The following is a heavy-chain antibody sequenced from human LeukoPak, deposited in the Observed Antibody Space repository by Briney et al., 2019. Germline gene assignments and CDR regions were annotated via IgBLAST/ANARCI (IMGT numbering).Heavy chain of an antibody. CDR3: ARRGITGTSDRDVGAFDI. D-gene: IGHD1-7*01. CDR2: IYPGDSDT. J-gene: IGHJ3*02. Sequence: GESLKISCKGSGYSFTSYWIGWVRQMPGKGLEWMGIIYPGDSDTRYSPSFQGQVTISADKSIGTAYLQWSSLKASDTAMYYCARRGITGTSDRDVGAFDIWGQGTMVTVSS. V-gene: IGHV5-51*01. CDR1: GYSFTSYW.